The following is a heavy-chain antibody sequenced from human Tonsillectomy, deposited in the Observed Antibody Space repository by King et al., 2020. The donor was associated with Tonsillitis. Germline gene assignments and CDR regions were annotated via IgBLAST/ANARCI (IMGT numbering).Heavy chain of an antibody. V-gene: IGHV3-30*03. CDR3: AITFWSGYSSASNWFDP. D-gene: IGHD3-3*01. J-gene: IGHJ5*02. CDR2: ISYDGSNK. Sequence: QVQLVESGGGVVQPGRSLRLSCAASGFTFSSYGMHWVRQAPGKGLEWVAVISYDGSNKYYADSVKGGFTISRDNSKNTLYLQMNSLRAEDTAVYYCAITFWSGYSSASNWFDPWGQGTLVTVSS. CDR1: GFTFSSYG.